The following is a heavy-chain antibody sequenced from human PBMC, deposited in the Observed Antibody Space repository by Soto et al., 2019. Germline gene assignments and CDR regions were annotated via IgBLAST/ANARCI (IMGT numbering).Heavy chain of an antibody. CDR2: ILFDGNKK. V-gene: IGHV3-30*18. D-gene: IGHD1-26*01. Sequence: GGSLRLSCSASGFIFSDYAMHWVRQAPGKGMEWVAVILFDGNKKYYADSVKGRFTISRDNSKNTLYLQMNSLRAEDTAVYYCAKGGPQPIGGSYLSPGGQGPLVTAS. J-gene: IGHJ5*02. CDR3: AKGGPQPIGGSYLSP. CDR1: GFIFSDYA.